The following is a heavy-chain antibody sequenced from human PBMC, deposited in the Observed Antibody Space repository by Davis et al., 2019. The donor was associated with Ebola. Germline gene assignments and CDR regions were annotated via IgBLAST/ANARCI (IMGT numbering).Heavy chain of an antibody. D-gene: IGHD3-22*01. CDR3: AREGYDSSGYPPPNWFDP. Sequence: SETLSLTCAVYGGSFSGYYWSWIRQPPRKGLEWIGEINHSGSTNYNPSLKSRVTISVDTSKNQFSLKLSSVTAADTAVYYCAREGYDSSGYPPPNWFDPWGQGTLVTVSS. V-gene: IGHV4-34*01. CDR1: GGSFSGYY. J-gene: IGHJ5*02. CDR2: INHSGST.